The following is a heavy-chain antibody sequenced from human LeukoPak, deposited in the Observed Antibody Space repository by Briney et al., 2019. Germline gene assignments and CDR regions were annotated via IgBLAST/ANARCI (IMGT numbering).Heavy chain of an antibody. D-gene: IGHD3-22*01. CDR3: ARNTYYYDSSGYYFADAFDI. V-gene: IGHV2-5*01. CDR1: GFSLSTSGVG. Sequence: SGPTLVKPTQTLTLTCTFSGFSLSTSGVGVGWIRQPPGKALERLALIYWNDDKRYSPSLKSRLTITKDTSKNQVVLTMTNMDPVDTATYYCARNTYYYDSSGYYFADAFDIWGQGTMVTVSS. CDR2: IYWNDDK. J-gene: IGHJ3*02.